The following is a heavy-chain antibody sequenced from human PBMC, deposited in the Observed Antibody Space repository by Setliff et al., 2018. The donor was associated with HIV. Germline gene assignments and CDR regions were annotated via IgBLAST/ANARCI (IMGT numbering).Heavy chain of an antibody. CDR1: GGSIASRTHY. CDR3: ASPFGAVAGTMDV. CDR2: VYYNGAT. Sequence: LSLTCTVSGGSIASRTHYWAWIRQPPGKGLEWIGSVYYNGATDHNPSLKSRVTISVDTSNQQFSLKLTSVTAADTAVYYCASPFGAVAGTMDVWGKGTTVTVSS. V-gene: IGHV4-39*01. D-gene: IGHD6-19*01. J-gene: IGHJ6*04.